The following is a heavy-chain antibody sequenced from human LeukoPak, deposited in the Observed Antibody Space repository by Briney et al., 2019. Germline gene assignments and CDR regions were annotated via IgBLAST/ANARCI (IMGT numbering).Heavy chain of an antibody. CDR2: IIPIIGTA. CDR3: ARYLSLGWFDP. J-gene: IGHJ5*02. D-gene: IGHD7-27*01. V-gene: IGHV1-69*06. CDR1: GGTFSSYA. Sequence: GWSLSVCCKASGGTFSSYAISWVRQAPDHGHEWLGGIIPIIGTANYGKKFQGRVTITADKSTRPAYMELRRLRSEDTAVYYCARYLSLGWFDPWGKGTLDTVSS.